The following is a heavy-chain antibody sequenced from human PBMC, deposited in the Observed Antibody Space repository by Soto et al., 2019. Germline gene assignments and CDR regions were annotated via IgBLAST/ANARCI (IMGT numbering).Heavy chain of an antibody. Sequence: VASVNVSCKASGYTFTGYYMHWERQAPGQGLEWMGWINPNSGGTNYAQKFQGRVTMTRDTSISTAYMELSRLRSDDTAVYYCARRRSACSGGSCPGGMEVWGQGTTVSVSS. CDR2: INPNSGGT. CDR3: ARRRSACSGGSCPGGMEV. J-gene: IGHJ6*02. D-gene: IGHD2-15*01. CDR1: GYTFTGYY. V-gene: IGHV1-2*02.